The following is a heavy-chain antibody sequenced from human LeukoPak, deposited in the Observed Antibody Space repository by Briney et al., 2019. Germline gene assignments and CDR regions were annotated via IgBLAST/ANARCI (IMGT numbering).Heavy chain of an antibody. V-gene: IGHV3-49*03. Sequence: GGSLRLSCTASGFTFGDYAMSWFRQAPGKGLEWVGFIRSKAYGGTTEYAASVKGRFTISRDDSKSIAHLQMNSLKTEDTAVYSCTRGVTMVRGPILLDYGGQEPLVPVPS. D-gene: IGHD3-10*01. CDR1: GFTFGDYA. J-gene: IGHJ4*02. CDR2: IRSKAYGGTT. CDR3: TRGVTMVRGPILLDY.